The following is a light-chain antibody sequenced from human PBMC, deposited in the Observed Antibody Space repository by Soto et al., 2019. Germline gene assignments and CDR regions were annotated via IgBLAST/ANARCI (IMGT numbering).Light chain of an antibody. CDR1: SSGVGAYDS. CDR2: EVS. CDR3: SSYAGSNNYV. V-gene: IGLV2-8*01. Sequence: QSVLTQTPSASGSRGQSGTISCTGTSSGVGAYDSVSWYQHHPGKARKALIYEVSKRPSGVPDRFSGSKSGNTASLTVSGLQAEDEADYYCSSYAGSNNYVFGTGTKVTVL. J-gene: IGLJ1*01.